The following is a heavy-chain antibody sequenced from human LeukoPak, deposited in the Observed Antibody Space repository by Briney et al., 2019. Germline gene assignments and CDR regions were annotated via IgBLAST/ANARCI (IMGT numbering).Heavy chain of an antibody. CDR2: ISSSSSYI. J-gene: IGHJ2*01. CDR1: GFTFSSYS. D-gene: IGHD3-9*01. Sequence: GGSLRLSCAASGFTFSSYSMNWVRQAPGKGLEWVSSISSSSSYIDYADSGKGRFTISRDNAKNSPYLQMNSLRAEDTAVYYCARFLKAGYWAHYWYFDRWGRGTLITVSS. V-gene: IGHV3-21*01. CDR3: ARFLKAGYWAHYWYFDR.